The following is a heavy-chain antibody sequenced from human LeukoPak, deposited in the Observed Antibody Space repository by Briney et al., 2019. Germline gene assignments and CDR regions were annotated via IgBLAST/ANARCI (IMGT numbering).Heavy chain of an antibody. Sequence: PSETLSLTCTVSGDSINSNIYYWTWIRQDPGQGLEWIGYIYYNGNTYYNPSLKSRLSMSLDTSRNQFSLRLSSVTAADTAVYYCASKRGTDLSFEFWGQGTLVAVSS. V-gene: IGHV4-31*03. CDR1: GDSINSNIYY. J-gene: IGHJ4*02. CDR2: IYYNGNT. D-gene: IGHD3-16*01. CDR3: ASKRGTDLSFEF.